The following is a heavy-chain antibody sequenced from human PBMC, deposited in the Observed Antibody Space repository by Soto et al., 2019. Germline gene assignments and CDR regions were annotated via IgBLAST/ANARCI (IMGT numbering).Heavy chain of an antibody. CDR2: IYSCGST. V-gene: IGHV3-66*03. Sequence: GGSLRLSCAASGFTVSSNYMSWVRQAPGKGLEWVSVIYSCGSTYYADSVKGRFTISRDNSKNTLYLQMNSLRAEDTAVYYCARESDSSGSRYYYYGMDVWGKGTTVTVSS. J-gene: IGHJ6*04. CDR3: ARESDSSGSRYYYYGMDV. CDR1: GFTVSSNY. D-gene: IGHD6-19*01.